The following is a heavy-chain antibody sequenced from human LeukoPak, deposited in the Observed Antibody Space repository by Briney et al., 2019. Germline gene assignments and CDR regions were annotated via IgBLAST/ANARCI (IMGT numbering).Heavy chain of an antibody. D-gene: IGHD3-22*01. J-gene: IGHJ5*02. CDR1: GFTFSSYA. CDR2: ISYDGSNK. CDR3: AREGYYYDSSGFGNWFDP. Sequence: TGGSLRLSCAASGFTFSSYAMHWVRQAPGKGLEWVAVISYDGSNKYYADSVKGRFTISRDNSKNTLYLQMNSLRAEDTAVYYCAREGYYYDSSGFGNWFDPWGQGTLVTVSS. V-gene: IGHV3-30*04.